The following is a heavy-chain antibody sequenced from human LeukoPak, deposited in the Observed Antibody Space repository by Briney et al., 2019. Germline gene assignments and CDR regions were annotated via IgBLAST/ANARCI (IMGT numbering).Heavy chain of an antibody. Sequence: SETLSLTCTVSGGSISSSSYYWGWIRQPPGKGLEWIGSIYYSGSTYYNPSLKSRVTISVDTSKNQFSLKLSSVTAADTAVYYCARDLASGYDYVEPGFDYWGQGTLVTVSS. J-gene: IGHJ4*02. V-gene: IGHV4-39*07. CDR1: GGSISSSSYY. CDR3: ARDLASGYDYVEPGFDY. CDR2: IYYSGST. D-gene: IGHD5-12*01.